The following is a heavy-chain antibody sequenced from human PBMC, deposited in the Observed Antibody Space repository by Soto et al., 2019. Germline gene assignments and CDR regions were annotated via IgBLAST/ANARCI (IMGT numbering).Heavy chain of an antibody. CDR1: GFDFSNSG. D-gene: IGHD1-26*01. V-gene: IGHV3-30*03. Sequence: QVKLVESGGGVVQPGTSLRLSCTASGFDFSNSGIQWVRQTPGKGLEWVALISFDGDKYYVDSVKGRFTISRDNPTNTVYLQMNRLRPEDTGVYYCARVGVTWMDVWGQGTTVTVAS. CDR2: ISFDGDK. CDR3: ARVGVTWMDV. J-gene: IGHJ6*02.